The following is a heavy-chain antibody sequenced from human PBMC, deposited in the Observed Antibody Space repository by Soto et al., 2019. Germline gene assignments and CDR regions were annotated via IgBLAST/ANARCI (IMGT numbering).Heavy chain of an antibody. CDR3: AREKGLNWTDDF. CDR1: GYTFTSYD. V-gene: IGHV1-8*01. J-gene: IGHJ4*02. D-gene: IGHD1-1*01. Sequence: QVQLVQSGAEVKKPGASVKVSCKASGYTFTSYDINWVRQATGQGLEWMGWMNPNSSNTGYAQKFQGRVTMARNTSISTAYMELSSLRSEDTAEYYCAREKGLNWTDDFWGQGTLVTVSS. CDR2: MNPNSSNT.